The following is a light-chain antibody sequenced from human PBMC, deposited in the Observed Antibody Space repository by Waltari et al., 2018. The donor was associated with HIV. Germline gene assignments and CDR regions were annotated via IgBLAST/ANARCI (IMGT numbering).Light chain of an antibody. J-gene: IGKJ3*01. CDR3: QQYGGSALFT. CDR1: QSVSRNY. CDR2: GAS. V-gene: IGKV3-20*01. Sequence: ELVLTQSPGTVSLSPGERATLSCRASQSVSRNYVAWYQHKPGQAPRLLSYGASNRAAGIPDRFSGSGSGTDFTLTISRLEPEDFAVYYCQQYGGSALFTFGPGTKVEIK.